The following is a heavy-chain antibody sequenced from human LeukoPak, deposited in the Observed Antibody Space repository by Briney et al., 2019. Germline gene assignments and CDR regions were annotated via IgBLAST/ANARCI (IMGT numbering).Heavy chain of an antibody. D-gene: IGHD3-10*01. CDR3: TRDCTVTHFDF. V-gene: IGHV6-1*01. CDR2: AYYRSRWQI. J-gene: IGHJ4*02. CDR1: GDSISSNNAA. Sequence: SQTLSLTCAISGDSISSNNAAWNWIRQSRSRGLEWLGRAYYRSRWQIDYAGSMTGRITINPDTSKNQFSLELTSVTPEDTAVYYCTRDCTVTHFDFWDQGNLVTVSS.